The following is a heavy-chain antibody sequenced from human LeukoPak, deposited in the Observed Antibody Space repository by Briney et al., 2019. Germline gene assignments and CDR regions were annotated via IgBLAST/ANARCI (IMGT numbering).Heavy chain of an antibody. CDR3: ARDTCSSTSCHTPGVDAFDI. D-gene: IGHD2-2*01. CDR1: GYTFTSYG. V-gene: IGHV1-18*04. CDR2: ISAYNGNT. J-gene: IGHJ3*02. Sequence: ASVKVSCKASGYTFTSYGISWVRQPPGQGLEWMGWISAYNGNTNYAQKLQGRVTMTTDTSTSTAYMELRSLRSDDTAVYYCARDTCSSTSCHTPGVDAFDIWGQGTMVTVSS.